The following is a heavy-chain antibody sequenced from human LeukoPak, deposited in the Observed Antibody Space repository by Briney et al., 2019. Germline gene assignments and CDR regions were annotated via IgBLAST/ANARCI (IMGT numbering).Heavy chain of an antibody. J-gene: IGHJ4*02. V-gene: IGHV3-30*02. Sequence: QSGGSLRLSCAASGFTFSSYGMHWVRQAPGKGLEWVAFIRYDGSNKYYADSVKGRFTISRDNSKNTLYLQMNSLRAEDTAVYYCAKDRLTRPLAVAGHGALYWGQGTLVTVSS. CDR2: IRYDGSNK. CDR1: GFTFSSYG. CDR3: AKDRLTRPLAVAGHGALY. D-gene: IGHD6-19*01.